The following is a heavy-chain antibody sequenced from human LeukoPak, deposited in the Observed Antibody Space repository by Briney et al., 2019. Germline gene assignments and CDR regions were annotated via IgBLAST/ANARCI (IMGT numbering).Heavy chain of an antibody. J-gene: IGHJ6*02. CDR2: ISSSSSYI. D-gene: IGHD2-2*01. Sequence: KTGGSLRLSCAASGFTFSSYSMNWVRQPPGKGLEWVSSISSSSSYIYYADSVKGRFTISRDNAKNSLYLQMNSLRAEDTAVYYCARDGVVVVPAAMSYYYYGMDVWGQGTTVTVSS. V-gene: IGHV3-21*01. CDR3: ARDGVVVVPAAMSYYYYGMDV. CDR1: GFTFSSYS.